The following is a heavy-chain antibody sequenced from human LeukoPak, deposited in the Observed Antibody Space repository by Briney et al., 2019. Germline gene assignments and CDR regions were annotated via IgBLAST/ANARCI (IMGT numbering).Heavy chain of an antibody. CDR3: ARDLYYYDSSDALDI. CDR1: GGTFSGYA. D-gene: IGHD3-22*01. J-gene: IGHJ3*02. CDR2: IIPIFGTA. V-gene: IGHV1-69*05. Sequence: SVKVSCKASGGTFSGYAISWVRQAPGQGLEWMGGIIPIFGTANYAQKFQGRVTITTDESTSTAYMELSSLRSEDTAVYYCARDLYYYDSSDALDIWGQGTMVTVSS.